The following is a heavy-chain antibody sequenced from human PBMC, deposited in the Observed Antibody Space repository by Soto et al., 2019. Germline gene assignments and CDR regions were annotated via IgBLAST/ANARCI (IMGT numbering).Heavy chain of an antibody. D-gene: IGHD2-15*01. J-gene: IGHJ5*01. Sequence: NLSLTCSGSGGYISTVDYCWAWIRKPPGQALEYIGYIYKSTTTYYNPSFESRVAISLDTSKSQFSLTVTSVTAADTAVYFCARGRYCLTGRCFPNWFDSWGQGTLVTVSS. CDR1: GGYISTVDYC. V-gene: IGHV4-30-4*01. CDR3: ARGRYCLTGRCFPNWFDS. CDR2: IYKSTTT.